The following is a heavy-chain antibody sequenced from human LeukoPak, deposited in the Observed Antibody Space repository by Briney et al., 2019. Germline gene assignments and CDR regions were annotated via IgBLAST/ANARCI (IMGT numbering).Heavy chain of an antibody. V-gene: IGHV3-7*01. CDR2: IKQDGSEK. D-gene: IGHD5-18*01. CDR3: ARDRGELWLDY. J-gene: IGHJ4*02. Sequence: GGSLRLSCAASGFTFSSYWMSWVHQAPGKGLEWVANIKQDGSEKYYVDSVKGRFTISRDNAKNSLYLQMNSLRAEDTAVYYCARDRGELWLDYWGQGTLVTVSS. CDR1: GFTFSSYW.